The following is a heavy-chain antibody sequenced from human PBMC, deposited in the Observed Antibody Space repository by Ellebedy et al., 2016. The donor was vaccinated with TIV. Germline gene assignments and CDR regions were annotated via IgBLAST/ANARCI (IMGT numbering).Heavy chain of an antibody. CDR1: GFTFNSYA. CDR3: VTWGQSYGR. D-gene: IGHD3-16*01. Sequence: LGGSLRLSCAASGFTFNSYAMHWVRQAPGKGLEWVAHINPDGSAEYYVDSVKGRFTISRDNAKRSLFLQMNSLRVDDTAVYYCVTWGQSYGRWGQGSLVTIPS. J-gene: IGHJ4*02. V-gene: IGHV3-7*03. CDR2: INPDGSAE.